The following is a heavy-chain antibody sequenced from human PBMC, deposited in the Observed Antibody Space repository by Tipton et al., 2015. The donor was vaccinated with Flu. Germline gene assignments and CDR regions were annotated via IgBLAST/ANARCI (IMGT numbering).Heavy chain of an antibody. CDR2: INHSGST. CDR1: GGSFSGYY. Sequence: TLSLTCAVYGGSFSGYYWSWIRQPPGKGLEWIGEINHSGSTNYNPPLKGRVTISVDTSKNQVSLKLSSVTAADTAVYYCARHSPITGTTGYWGQGTLVTASS. CDR3: ARHSPITGTTGY. D-gene: IGHD1-7*01. J-gene: IGHJ4*02. V-gene: IGHV4-34*01.